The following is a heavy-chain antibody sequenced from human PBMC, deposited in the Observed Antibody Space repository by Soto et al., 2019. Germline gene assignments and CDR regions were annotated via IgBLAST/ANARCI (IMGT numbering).Heavy chain of an antibody. D-gene: IGHD3-10*01. CDR2: IYHSGST. CDR3: AREGMTSSGDYYYYGMDV. J-gene: IGHJ6*02. V-gene: IGHV4-4*02. CDR1: GGSISSSNW. Sequence: SETLSLTCAVSGGSISSSNWWSWVRQPPGKGLEWIGEIYHSGSTNYNPSLKSRVTISVDKSKNQFSLKLSSVTAADTAVYYCAREGMTSSGDYYYYGMDVWGQGTTVTVS.